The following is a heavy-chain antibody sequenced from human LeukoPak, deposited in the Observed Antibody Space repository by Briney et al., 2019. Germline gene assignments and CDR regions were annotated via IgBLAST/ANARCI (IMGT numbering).Heavy chain of an antibody. CDR1: GFSFSSYG. D-gene: IGHD5-24*01. CDR2: IWYDGSTK. J-gene: IGHJ5*02. Sequence: GGSLRLSCASSGFSFSSYGMHWVRQAPGKGLEWVAVIWYDGSTKYYADSVQGRFAISRDNSKNTLYLQMNSLRAEDTAVYYCARGSRDGYGMFDPWGQGTLVTVSS. V-gene: IGHV3-33*01. CDR3: ARGSRDGYGMFDP.